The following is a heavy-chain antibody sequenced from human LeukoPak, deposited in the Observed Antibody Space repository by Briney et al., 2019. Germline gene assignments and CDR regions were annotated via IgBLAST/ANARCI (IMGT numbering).Heavy chain of an antibody. CDR2: MYLSGTT. V-gene: IGHV4-4*02. D-gene: IGHD3-22*01. J-gene: IGHJ4*02. CDR3: AGLVGRYSSGLYYYYFDY. Sequence: SETLSLTCTVSGDSINSLDLWSWVRQPPGKGLEWIGEMYLSGTTHSNPSVKSRVTISIDKSKNQFFLNLSSVTAADTAVYYCAGLVGRYSSGLYYYYFDYRGQGTLVTVSS. CDR1: GDSINSLDL.